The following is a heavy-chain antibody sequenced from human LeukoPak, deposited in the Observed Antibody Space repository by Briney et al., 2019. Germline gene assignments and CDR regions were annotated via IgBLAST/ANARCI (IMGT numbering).Heavy chain of an antibody. D-gene: IGHD3-10*01. CDR2: IKQDGSER. CDR1: GFTFSGFS. V-gene: IGHV3-7*01. Sequence: GGSLRLSCAASGFTFSGFSMSWVRQSPTKGLEWVANIKQDGSERYYVDSVKGRFTISRDNAKNSLSLQMNNLRVEDTAVYYCARAGSHWHYVYWGRGTVVTVSS. CDR3: ARAGSHWHYVY. J-gene: IGHJ4*02.